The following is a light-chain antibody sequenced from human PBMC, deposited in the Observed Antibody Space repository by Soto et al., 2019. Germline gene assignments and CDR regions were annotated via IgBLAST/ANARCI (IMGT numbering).Light chain of an antibody. Sequence: EIVLTQSPDTLSLSPGERATLSCRASKSFSRSYLDWYQQKPGQAPRLLIYGASSRATGIPDRFSGSGSGTDFTLTISRLEPEDFAGYYCQQYCSASRTFGQGTKVEIE. CDR1: KSFSRSY. J-gene: IGKJ1*01. CDR3: QQYCSASRT. CDR2: GAS. V-gene: IGKV3-20*01.